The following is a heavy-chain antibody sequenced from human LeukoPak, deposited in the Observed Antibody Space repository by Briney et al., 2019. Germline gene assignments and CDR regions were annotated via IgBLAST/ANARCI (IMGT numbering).Heavy chain of an antibody. D-gene: IGHD5-12*01. V-gene: IGHV3-33*01. CDR2: ICYDGSNQ. Sequence: GGSLRLSCAASGFTFSTYVIHWVRQAPGKGLDGVAVICYDGSNQNYADSVKGRFTISRDNSKNTLSLQMNSLRAEDKDVYYCERDNGYSGYDYYFDYWGQGTLVTVSS. CDR3: ERDNGYSGYDYYFDY. J-gene: IGHJ4*02. CDR1: GFTFSTYV.